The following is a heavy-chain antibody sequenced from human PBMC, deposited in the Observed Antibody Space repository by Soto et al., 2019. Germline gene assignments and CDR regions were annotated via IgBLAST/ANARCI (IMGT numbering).Heavy chain of an antibody. J-gene: IGHJ6*02. CDR1: GGTFSSYA. CDR2: IIPIFGTA. V-gene: IGHV1-69*01. Sequence: KVCCKASGGTFSSYAISWVRQAPGQGLEWMGGIIPIFGTANYAQKFQGRVTITAEESTSTAYMELSSLRSEDTAVYYCATRITGTTPPGYYYGMDVWGQGTTVTVSS. CDR3: ATRITGTTPPGYYYGMDV. D-gene: IGHD1-20*01.